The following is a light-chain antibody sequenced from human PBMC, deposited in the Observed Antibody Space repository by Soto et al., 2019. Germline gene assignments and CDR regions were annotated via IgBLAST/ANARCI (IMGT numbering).Light chain of an antibody. J-gene: IGKJ4*01. Sequence: IVGTQSPTHVTESPAARSTLSCRASQSVSNNLAWYQQKPGQAPRLLVYLASTRATGIVAWFSGSGSGTEFTLTISSRLSEEYAVFYCQQYNNWSPPTFGGGTRLEIK. V-gene: IGKV3D-15*01. CDR1: QSVSNN. CDR2: LAS. CDR3: QQYNNWSPPT.